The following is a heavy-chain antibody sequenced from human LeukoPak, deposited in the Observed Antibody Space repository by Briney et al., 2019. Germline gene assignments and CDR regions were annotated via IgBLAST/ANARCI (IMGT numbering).Heavy chain of an antibody. J-gene: IGHJ5*02. CDR1: SFTFSNAW. Sequence: GGSLRLSCAASSFTFSNAWMNWVRQAPGKGLEWVSAISGSGGSTYYADSVKGRFTISRDNSKNTLYLQMNSLRAEDTAVYYCTAPAAILNPNWFDPWGQGTLVTVSS. V-gene: IGHV3-23*01. D-gene: IGHD2-2*01. CDR3: TAPAAILNPNWFDP. CDR2: ISGSGGST.